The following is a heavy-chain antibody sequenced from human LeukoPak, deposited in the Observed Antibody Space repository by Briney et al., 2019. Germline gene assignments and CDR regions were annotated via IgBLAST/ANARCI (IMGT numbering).Heavy chain of an antibody. CDR2: INPNSGGT. CDR1: GYTFTGYY. CDR3: ARTRTVRGNEYFQH. V-gene: IGHV1-2*04. Sequence: ASVKVSCKASGYTFTGYYMHWVRQAPGQGLEWMGRINPNSGGTNYAQKFQGWVTMTRDTSISTAYMELSRLRSDDTAVYYCARTRTVRGNEYFQHWGQGTLVTVSS. J-gene: IGHJ1*01. D-gene: IGHD1-26*01.